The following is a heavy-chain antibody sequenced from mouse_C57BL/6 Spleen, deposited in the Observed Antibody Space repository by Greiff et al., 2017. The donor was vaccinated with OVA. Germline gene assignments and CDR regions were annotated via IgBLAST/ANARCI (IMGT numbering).Heavy chain of an antibody. CDR1: GYTFTDYY. CDR2: INPYNGGT. J-gene: IGHJ4*01. V-gene: IGHV1-19*01. CDR3: ARSDDYGGAMDY. D-gene: IGHD2-4*01. Sequence: VQLQQSGPVLVKPGASVKMSCKASGYTFTDYYMNWVKQSHGKSLEWIGVINPYNGGTSYNQKFKGKATLTVDKSSSTAYMELNSLTSEDSAVYYCARSDDYGGAMDYWGQGTSVTVSS.